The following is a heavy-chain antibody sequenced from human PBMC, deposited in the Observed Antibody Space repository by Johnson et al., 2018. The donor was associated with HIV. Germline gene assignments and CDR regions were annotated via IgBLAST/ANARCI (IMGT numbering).Heavy chain of an antibody. CDR3: TTDANWNYGQGAFDV. CDR2: ISGSGGST. CDR1: GFTFSSYA. Sequence: VQLVESGGGLVQPGGSLRLSCAASGFTFSSYAMNWVRQAPGKGLEWVSTISGSGGSTYYADSVKGRFTISRDDSENKLYLQMKSLKTEDTAVYYCTTDANWNYGQGAFDVWGQGTTVTVSS. D-gene: IGHD1-7*01. J-gene: IGHJ3*01. V-gene: IGHV3-23*04.